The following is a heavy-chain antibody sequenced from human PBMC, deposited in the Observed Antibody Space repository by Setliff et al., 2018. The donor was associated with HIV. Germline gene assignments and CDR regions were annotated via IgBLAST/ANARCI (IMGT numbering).Heavy chain of an antibody. CDR1: GGSISSGSYY. J-gene: IGHJ5*02. CDR2: VTHSGRT. D-gene: IGHD6-19*01. V-gene: IGHV4-61*01. CDR3: ARDRSSGWSKDWFDT. Sequence: SETLSLTCTVSGGSISSGSYYWSWIRQPPGKGLEWIGEVTHSGRTNYNPSLKSRVTMSVDTSKNQFSLKLSSVTAADTAMYHCARDRSSGWSKDWFDTWGQGILVTVSS.